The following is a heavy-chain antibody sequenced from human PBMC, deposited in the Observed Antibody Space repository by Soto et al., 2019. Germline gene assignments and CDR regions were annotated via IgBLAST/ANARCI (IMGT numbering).Heavy chain of an antibody. CDR1: GDSISNSRFY. CDR2: IYHTGNA. CDR3: ARDYFDSSDYTTNWFDP. D-gene: IGHD3-22*01. V-gene: IGHV4-39*01. J-gene: IGHJ5*02. Sequence: SETLPLPYSVSGDSISNSRFYLSWILQPPGEGLEWIGSIYHTGNAYYNPSLKSRVTIFVDTSKNQFSLKLTSVTAADTALYYCARDYFDSSDYTTNWFDPWGQGALVTVS.